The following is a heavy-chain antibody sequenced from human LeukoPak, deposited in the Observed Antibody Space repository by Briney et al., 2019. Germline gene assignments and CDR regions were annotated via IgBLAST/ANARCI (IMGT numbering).Heavy chain of an antibody. V-gene: IGHV3-33*01. Sequence: GGSLRLSCAASAFTFSTYGMHWVRQAPGKGLEWVAVIWYDGSNKYYADSVKGRFTISRDNSKSTLYLQMYSLRAEDTAVYYCARADYWGQGTLVTVSS. CDR2: IWYDGSNK. CDR3: ARADY. CDR1: AFTFSTYG. J-gene: IGHJ4*02.